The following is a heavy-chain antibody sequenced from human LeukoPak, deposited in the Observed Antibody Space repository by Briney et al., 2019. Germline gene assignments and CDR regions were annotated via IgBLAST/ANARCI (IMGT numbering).Heavy chain of an antibody. CDR1: GFAVSSNY. V-gene: IGHV3-66*01. J-gene: IGHJ4*02. CDR3: ATIATRRFDY. Sequence: GGSLRLSCAASGFAVSSNYMSWVRQAPGKGLEWVSVIYSGGSTYYADSVKGRFTISRDNSKNTLFLQMNSLRAEDTAVYYCATIATRRFDYWGLGTLVTVSS. D-gene: IGHD6-6*01. CDR2: IYSGGST.